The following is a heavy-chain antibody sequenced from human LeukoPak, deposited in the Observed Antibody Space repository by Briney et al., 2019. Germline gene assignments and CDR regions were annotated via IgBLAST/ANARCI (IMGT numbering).Heavy chain of an antibody. J-gene: IGHJ4*02. Sequence: ASVKVSCKASGYTFTSYGISWVRQAPGQGLEWMGWISAYNGNTNYAQKLQGRVTMTTDTSMSTAYMELRSLRSEDTAVYYCARGGFATYYFDYWGQGTLVTVSS. CDR3: ARGGFATYYFDY. V-gene: IGHV1-18*01. CDR1: GYTFTSYG. CDR2: ISAYNGNT. D-gene: IGHD3-22*01.